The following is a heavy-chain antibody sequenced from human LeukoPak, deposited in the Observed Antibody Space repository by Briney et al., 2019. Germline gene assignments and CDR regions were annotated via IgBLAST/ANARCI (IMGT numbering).Heavy chain of an antibody. J-gene: IGHJ6*02. D-gene: IGHD2-2*02. V-gene: IGHV1-69*04. Sequence: EASVKVSCKASGGTFSSYAISWVRQAPGQGLEWMGRIIPILGIANYAQKFQGRVTITADKSTSTAYMELSSLRSEDTAVYCCARDGCSSTSCYSYYYYGMDVWGQGTTVTVSS. CDR3: ARDGCSSTSCYSYYYYGMDV. CDR2: IIPILGIA. CDR1: GGTFSSYA.